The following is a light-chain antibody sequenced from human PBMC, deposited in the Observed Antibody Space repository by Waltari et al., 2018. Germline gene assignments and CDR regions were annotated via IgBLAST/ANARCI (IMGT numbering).Light chain of an antibody. CDR2: KAS. Sequence: DIQMTQSPSTLSASVGDRVTIPCRASQSISSWLAWYQQKPGKAPKLLIYKASSLESGVPSRFSGSGSGTEFTLTISSLQPDDFATYYCQQYNSYSRFTFGPGTKVDIK. J-gene: IGKJ3*01. V-gene: IGKV1-5*03. CDR3: QQYNSYSRFT. CDR1: QSISSW.